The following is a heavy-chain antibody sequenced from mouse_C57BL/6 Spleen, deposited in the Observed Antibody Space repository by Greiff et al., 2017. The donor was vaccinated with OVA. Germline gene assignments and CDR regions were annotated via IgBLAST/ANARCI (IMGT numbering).Heavy chain of an antibody. D-gene: IGHD2-3*01. CDR2: INPSTGGT. V-gene: IGHV1-42*01. CDR1: GYSFTGYY. Sequence: EVQLQQSGPELVKPGASVKISCKASGYSFTGYYMNWVKQSPEKSLEWIGEINPSTGGTTYNQKFKAKATLTVDKSSSTAYMQLKSLTSEDSAVYYCARYDGYYWYFDVWGTGTTVTVSS. J-gene: IGHJ1*03. CDR3: ARYDGYYWYFDV.